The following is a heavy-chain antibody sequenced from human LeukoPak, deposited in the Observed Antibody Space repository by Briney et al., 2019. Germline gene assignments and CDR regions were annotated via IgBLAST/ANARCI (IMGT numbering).Heavy chain of an antibody. CDR1: GFTISSYW. D-gene: IGHD1-14*01. V-gene: IGHV3-7*01. CDR3: AREVTTGTLFDY. Sequence: PGGSLRLSCAASGFTISSYWMSWVRQAPGKGLEWVANIKQDGSEKYYVDSVEGRFTISRDNAKNSLYVQMNSLRAEDTAVYYCAREVTTGTLFDYWGQGTLVTVSS. J-gene: IGHJ4*02. CDR2: IKQDGSEK.